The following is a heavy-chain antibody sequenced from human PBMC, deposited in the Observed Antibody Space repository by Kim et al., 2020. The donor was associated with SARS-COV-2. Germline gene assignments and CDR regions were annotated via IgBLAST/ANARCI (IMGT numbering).Heavy chain of an antibody. V-gene: IGHV3-30*18. CDR2: ISYDGSNK. CDR1: GFTFSSYD. J-gene: IGHJ6*02. CDR3: AKGPGGHNYYFGMDV. D-gene: IGHD2-15*01. Sequence: GGSLRLSCAASGFTFSSYDIHWVRQAPGKGLEWVAIISYDGSNKNYADSVKGRFTISRDNSKNTLYLQMNSLRGEDTGVYYCAKGPGGHNYYFGMDVWGQGTTVTVSS.